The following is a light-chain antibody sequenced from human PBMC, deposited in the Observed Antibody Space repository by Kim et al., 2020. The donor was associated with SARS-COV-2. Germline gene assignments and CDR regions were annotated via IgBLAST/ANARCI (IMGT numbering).Light chain of an antibody. CDR1: QSVSSSY. CDR3: QQYGSSPLYS. V-gene: IGKV3-20*01. Sequence: LYPGERAPLSCRASQSVSSSYLAWYQQKPGQAPRLLIYGISSRATGIPDRFSGSGSGTDFTLTISRLEPEDFAVYYCQQYGSSPLYSFGQGTKLEIK. CDR2: GIS. J-gene: IGKJ2*03.